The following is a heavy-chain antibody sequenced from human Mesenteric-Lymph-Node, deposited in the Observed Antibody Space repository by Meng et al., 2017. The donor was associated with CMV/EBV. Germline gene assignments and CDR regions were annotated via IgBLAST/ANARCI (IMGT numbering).Heavy chain of an antibody. CDR1: GFTFSSYA. CDR2: IYSSGTT. J-gene: IGHJ4*02. V-gene: IGHV3-53*01. Sequence: GESLKISCAASGFTFSSYAMTWVRQAPGKGLDWVSVIYSSGTTYYADSVKGRFTISRDHSKNTLYLQMNSLRVEDTAVYYCARDSGYQLLSDWGQGTLVTVSS. CDR3: ARDSGYQLLSD. D-gene: IGHD2-2*01.